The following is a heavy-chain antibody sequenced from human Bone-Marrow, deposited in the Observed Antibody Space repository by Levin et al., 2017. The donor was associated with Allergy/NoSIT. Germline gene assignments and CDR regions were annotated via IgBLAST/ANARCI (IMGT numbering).Heavy chain of an antibody. CDR3: ARGSRDVTLWLGEL. D-gene: IGHD3-10*01. V-gene: IGHV4-31*03. Sequence: SETLSLTCIVSGGSISSGGYYWSWIRQHPGKGLEWIGYTYNSGTTYYNPSLRSRVSISEDTSKNQFSLRLSSVTAADTAVYYCARGSRDVTLWLGELWGQGRLVTVSS. CDR1: GGSISSGGYY. CDR2: TYNSGTT. J-gene: IGHJ4*02.